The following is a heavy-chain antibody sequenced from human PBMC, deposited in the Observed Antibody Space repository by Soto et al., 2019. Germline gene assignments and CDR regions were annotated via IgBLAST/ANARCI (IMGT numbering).Heavy chain of an antibody. CDR2: ISGSGGST. D-gene: IGHD3-9*01. Sequence: GGSLRLSCAASGFTFSSYAMSWVRQAPGKGLEWVSAISGSGGSTYYADSVKGRFTISRDNSKNTLYLQMNSLRAEDTAVYYCVEENYDILTGYYSSFGGFDYWGQGTLVTVSS. V-gene: IGHV3-23*01. CDR3: VEENYDILTGYYSSFGGFDY. J-gene: IGHJ4*02. CDR1: GFTFSSYA.